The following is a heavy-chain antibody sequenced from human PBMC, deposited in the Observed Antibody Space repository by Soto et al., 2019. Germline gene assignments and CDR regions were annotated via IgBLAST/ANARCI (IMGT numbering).Heavy chain of an antibody. CDR3: ARGIATGQLDP. V-gene: IGHV1-3*01. Sequence: PSVKVSCKASGYTFTRYTMNWVCQAPGQRLEWMGWINPDNGNTKSSQKFQDRVIITRDTSASTAYMDLSSLRSEDTAVYYCARGIATGQLDPWGQGTLVTVSS. D-gene: IGHD2-15*01. CDR2: INPDNGNT. CDR1: GYTFTRYT. J-gene: IGHJ5*02.